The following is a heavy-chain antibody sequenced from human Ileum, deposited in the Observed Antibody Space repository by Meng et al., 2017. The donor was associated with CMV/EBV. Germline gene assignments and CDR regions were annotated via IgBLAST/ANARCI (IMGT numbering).Heavy chain of an antibody. CDR3: ARENTAVPGGDS. CDR2: IKQDGSET. V-gene: IGHV3-7*01. CDR1: GFTLNKYW. D-gene: IGHD6-19*01. J-gene: IGHJ4*02. Sequence: GGSLRLSCAASGFTLNKYWMSWVRQAPGKGLEWVANIKQDGSETYYVDSVKGRFTISRDNAKNSQYLQMNSLRVEDTALYFCARENTAVPGGDSWGQGTLVTVSS.